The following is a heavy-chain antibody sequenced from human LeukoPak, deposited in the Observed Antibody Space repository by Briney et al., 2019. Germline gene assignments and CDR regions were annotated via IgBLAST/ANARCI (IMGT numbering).Heavy chain of an antibody. D-gene: IGHD2-21*02. CDR3: AKGQHIVVVTARDWFDP. V-gene: IGHV3-23*01. Sequence: GGPLRLSCAASGFTFSSYAMSWVRQAPGKGLEWVSAISGSGGSTYYADSVKGRFTISRDNSKNTLYLQMNSLRAEDTAVYYCAKGQHIVVVTARDWFDPWGQGTLVTVSS. J-gene: IGHJ5*02. CDR1: GFTFSSYA. CDR2: ISGSGGST.